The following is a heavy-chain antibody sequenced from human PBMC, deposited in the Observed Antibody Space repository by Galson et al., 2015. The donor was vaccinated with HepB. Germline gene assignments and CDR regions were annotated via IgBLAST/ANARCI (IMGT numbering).Heavy chain of an antibody. Sequence: PALVKPTPTLTLTCTFSGFSLSTRGMCVSWIRQPPGKALEWLARIDWDDDEYYSTSLRTRPTISMDTSENQVVLTMTNMDPVDTATYYCARIRRGVDPSSWSPIDYWGQGTLVTVSS. CDR1: GFSLSTRGMC. CDR2: IDWDDDE. CDR3: ARIRRGVDPSSWSPIDY. D-gene: IGHD6-13*01. V-gene: IGHV2-70*11. J-gene: IGHJ4*02.